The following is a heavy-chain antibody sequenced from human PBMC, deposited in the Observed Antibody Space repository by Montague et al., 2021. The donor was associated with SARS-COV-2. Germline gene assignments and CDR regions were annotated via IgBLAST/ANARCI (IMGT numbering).Heavy chain of an antibody. J-gene: IGHJ3*01. V-gene: IGHV3-23*01. CDR2: ISGSGDNT. Sequence: SLRLSCAASGFTFSDYAMSWVRQAPGKGLEWVSGISGSGDNTYYADSVKGRFTLSRDNSKNTLYIEIHSLRVEDTAVYYCAKVASPGYLDSPGYYWSLRDAFDFWGQGTMVTVSS. CDR3: AKVASPGYLDSPGYYWSLRDAFDF. CDR1: GFTFSDYA. D-gene: IGHD3-22*01.